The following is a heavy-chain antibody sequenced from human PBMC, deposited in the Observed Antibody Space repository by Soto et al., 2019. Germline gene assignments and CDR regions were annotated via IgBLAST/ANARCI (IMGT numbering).Heavy chain of an antibody. CDR3: TRTPTLRITMIVVENYGMDV. D-gene: IGHD3-22*01. V-gene: IGHV3-23*01. J-gene: IGHJ6*02. Sequence: GGSLRLSCAASGFTFSSYAMSWVRQAPGKGLEWVSAISGSGGSTYYADSVKGRFTISRDNSKNTLYLQMNSLRAEDTAVYYCTRTPTLRITMIVVENYGMDVWGQGTTVTVSS. CDR2: ISGSGGST. CDR1: GFTFSSYA.